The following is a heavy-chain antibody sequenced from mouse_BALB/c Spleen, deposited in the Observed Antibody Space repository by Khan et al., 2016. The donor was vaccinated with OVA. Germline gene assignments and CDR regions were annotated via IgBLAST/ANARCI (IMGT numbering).Heavy chain of an antibody. V-gene: IGHV5-6*01. D-gene: IGHD2-3*01. CDR3: ERQPGYYEGSAMDY. CDR2: ISSGGSYT. CDR1: GFTFSSYG. Sequence: EVELVESGGDLVKPGGSLKLSCAASGFTFSSYGMSWVRQTPDKRLEWVATISSGGSYTYYPDSLKGRFTISRDNAKNTLYLQMSSLKSEDTDMYYCERQPGYYEGSAMDYWGQGTSVTVSS. J-gene: IGHJ4*01.